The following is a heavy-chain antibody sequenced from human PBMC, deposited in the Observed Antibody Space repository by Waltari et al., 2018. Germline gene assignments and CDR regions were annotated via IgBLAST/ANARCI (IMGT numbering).Heavy chain of an antibody. V-gene: IGHV5-51*01. CDR1: GYSFTSYW. J-gene: IGHJ4*02. CDR2: ISPGDSDT. CDR3: ARLEGYDYSNHIQLWLPFDY. Sequence: EVQLVQSGAEVKKPGESLKISCKGSGYSFTSYWIGWVRQMPGKGLEWMGIISPGDSDTRYSPSFQGQVPISADKSISTAYLQWSSLKASDTAMYYCARLEGYDYSNHIQLWLPFDYWGQGTLVTVSS. D-gene: IGHD5-18*01.